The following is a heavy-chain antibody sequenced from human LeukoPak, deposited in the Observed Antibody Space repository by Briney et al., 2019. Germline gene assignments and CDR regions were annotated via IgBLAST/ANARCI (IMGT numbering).Heavy chain of an antibody. D-gene: IGHD3-22*01. CDR3: ARGSGETGGYYYVY. CDR2: IIPMFGTA. J-gene: IGHJ4*02. CDR1: GGSFSRYA. V-gene: IGHV1-69*13. Sequence: SVKVSCKASGGSFSRYAISWVRQAPGQGLEWMGGIIPMFGTANYAQKFQGRVTITADESTRTAYMELRTLRSEDTAIYYCARGSGETGGYYYVYWGRGTPVTVS.